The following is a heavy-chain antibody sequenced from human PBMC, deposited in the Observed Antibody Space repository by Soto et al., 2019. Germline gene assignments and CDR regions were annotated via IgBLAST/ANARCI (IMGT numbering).Heavy chain of an antibody. Sequence: LSLTCTVSGGSISSGGYYWSWIRQHPGKGLEWIGYIYYSGSTYYNPSLKSRVTISVDTSKNQFSLKLSSVTAADTAVYYCARDLKVRGDMYQLLYDYYYYGMDVWGQGTTVTVSS. CDR3: ARDLKVRGDMYQLLYDYYYYGMDV. CDR1: GGSISSGGYY. CDR2: IYYSGST. J-gene: IGHJ6*02. D-gene: IGHD2-2*02. V-gene: IGHV4-31*03.